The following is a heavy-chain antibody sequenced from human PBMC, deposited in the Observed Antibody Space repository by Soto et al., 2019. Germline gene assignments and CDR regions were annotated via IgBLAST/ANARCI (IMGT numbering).Heavy chain of an antibody. CDR3: ARSQGSSTSLEIYYYYYYGMDV. CDR1: GGIFSGYA. V-gene: IGHV1-69*13. Sequence: VKFSCKASGGIFSGYAISWVRQAPGQGVEWMGGIIPISGTANYAQKFQGRVTITADESTSTAYMELSSLRSEDTAVYYCARSQGSSTSLEIYYYYYYGMDVWGQGTTVTVSS. CDR2: IIPISGTA. D-gene: IGHD2-2*01. J-gene: IGHJ6*02.